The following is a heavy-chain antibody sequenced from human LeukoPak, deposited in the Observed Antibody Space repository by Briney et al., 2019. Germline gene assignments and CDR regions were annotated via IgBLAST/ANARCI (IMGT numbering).Heavy chain of an antibody. D-gene: IGHD4-17*01. Sequence: ASVKVSCKASGGTFSSYAISWVRQAPGQGPEWMGRIIPIFGTANYAQKFQGRVTITTDESTSTAYMELSSLRSEDTAVYYCARDKGYGDYLDYWGQGTLVTVSS. J-gene: IGHJ4*02. CDR2: IIPIFGTA. V-gene: IGHV1-69*05. CDR3: ARDKGYGDYLDY. CDR1: GGTFSSYA.